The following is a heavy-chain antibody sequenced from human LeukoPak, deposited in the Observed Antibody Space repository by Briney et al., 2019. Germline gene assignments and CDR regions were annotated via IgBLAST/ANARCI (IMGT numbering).Heavy chain of an antibody. V-gene: IGHV4-34*01. J-gene: IGHJ4*02. Sequence: SETLSLTCSVYGGSFSGYYWSWIRQPPGKGLKWIGEINHSGSTNYNPSLKSRVTISVDTYKNQFSLKLSSVTAADTAVYYCARSTTYYYDSGNYYNVYYFDYWGQGTLVTVSS. CDR3: ARSTTYYYDSGNYYNVYYFDY. CDR1: GGSFSGYY. CDR2: INHSGST. D-gene: IGHD3-10*01.